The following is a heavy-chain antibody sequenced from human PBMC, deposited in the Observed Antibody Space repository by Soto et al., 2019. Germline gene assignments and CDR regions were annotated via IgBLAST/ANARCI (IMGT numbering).Heavy chain of an antibody. CDR1: GYSFSTYG. Sequence: QVQLVQSGVEVKRPGASVKVSCKASGYSFSTYGITWVRQAPGRGLEWMGWVSLYNGQTNIEYAQRVHDRIMLTTDTYTSTANTELWRLTPEDTAIYFCESADVAPAATGFFDYWGQGTLITVSS. CDR3: ESADVAPAATGFFDY. V-gene: IGHV1-18*01. CDR2: VSLYNGQT. J-gene: IGHJ4*02. D-gene: IGHD6-25*01.